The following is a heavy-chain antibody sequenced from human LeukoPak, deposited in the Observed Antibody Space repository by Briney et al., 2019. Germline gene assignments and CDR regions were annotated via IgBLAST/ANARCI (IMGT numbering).Heavy chain of an antibody. CDR1: GGTFSSYA. Sequence: SVKVSCKASGGTFSSYAISWVRQAPGQGLEWMGRIIPIFGTANYAQKFQRRVTITTDDSTSTAYMEMSSLRSEDTAVYYCARLVDYYGSGTLDYWGQGTLVTVSS. J-gene: IGHJ4*02. CDR3: ARLVDYYGSGTLDY. CDR2: IIPIFGTA. D-gene: IGHD3-10*01. V-gene: IGHV1-69*05.